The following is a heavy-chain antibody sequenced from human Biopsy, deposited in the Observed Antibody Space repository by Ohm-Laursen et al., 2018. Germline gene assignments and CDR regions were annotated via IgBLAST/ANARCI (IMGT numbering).Heavy chain of an antibody. Sequence: SLKLSCTASGFPVSDYYMSWIRQAPGRGLEWVSDINSSGSTKYHAESVKGRFTISRDNAMNSVYLQMNSLRGEDTAVYYCARAVGIAAAPIDYWGQGTLGTVSS. CDR1: GFPVSDYY. V-gene: IGHV3-11*01. CDR2: INSSGSTK. CDR3: ARAVGIAAAPIDY. J-gene: IGHJ4*02. D-gene: IGHD2-15*01.